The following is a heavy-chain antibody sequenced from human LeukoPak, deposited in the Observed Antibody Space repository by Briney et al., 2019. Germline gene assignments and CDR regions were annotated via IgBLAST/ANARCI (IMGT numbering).Heavy chain of an antibody. J-gene: IGHJ4*02. CDR3: ASYPTPGIAAAGTFNY. D-gene: IGHD6-13*01. V-gene: IGHV3-7*03. CDR1: GFTFSSYW. Sequence: GGSLRLSCAASGFTFSSYWMNRVRQAPGKGLEWVANIKQDGNEKNYVDSVRGRFTISRDNAKNSLYLQMNSLRAEDTAVYYCASYPTPGIAAAGTFNYWGQGTLVAVSS. CDR2: IKQDGNEK.